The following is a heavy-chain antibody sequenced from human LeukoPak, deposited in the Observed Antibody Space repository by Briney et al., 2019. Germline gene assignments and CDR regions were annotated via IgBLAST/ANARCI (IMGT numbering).Heavy chain of an antibody. D-gene: IGHD3-10*01. J-gene: IGHJ4*02. CDR2: IRYDGSNK. V-gene: IGHV3-30*02. CDR3: ARDLVRGPPGFDY. CDR1: GFTFSSYG. Sequence: GGSLRLSCAASGFTFSSYGMHWVRQAPGKGLEWVAFIRYDGSNKYYADSVKGRFTISRDNSKNTLYLQMNSLRSEDTAVYYCARDLVRGPPGFDYWGQGTLVTVSS.